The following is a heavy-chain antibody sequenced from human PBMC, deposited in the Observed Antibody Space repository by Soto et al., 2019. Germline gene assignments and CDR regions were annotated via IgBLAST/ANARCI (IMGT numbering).Heavy chain of an antibody. CDR2: IYYSGST. V-gene: IGHV4-59*08. CDR3: ARRGYCSSTSCFPYYHYYYMDV. J-gene: IGHJ6*03. D-gene: IGHD2-2*03. Sequence: SETLSLTCTVSGGSISSYYWSWIRQPPGKGLEWIGYIYYSGSTNYNPSLKSRVTISVDTSKNQFSLKLSSVTAADTAVYYCARRGYCSSTSCFPYYHYYYMDVWGKGTSVTGSS. CDR1: GGSISSYY.